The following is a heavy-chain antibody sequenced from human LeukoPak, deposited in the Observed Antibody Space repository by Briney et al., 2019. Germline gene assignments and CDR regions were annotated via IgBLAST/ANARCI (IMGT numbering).Heavy chain of an antibody. Sequence: GGSLRLSCAASGFAFSDYYMSWIRQAPGKGLEWVSYISSSGSTIYYADSVKGRFTISRDNAKNSLYLQMNSLRAEDTAVYYCARAQDMVRGVIIRYFDYWGQGTLVTVSS. J-gene: IGHJ4*02. CDR1: GFAFSDYY. V-gene: IGHV3-11*01. CDR2: ISSSGSTI. CDR3: ARAQDMVRGVIIRYFDY. D-gene: IGHD3-10*01.